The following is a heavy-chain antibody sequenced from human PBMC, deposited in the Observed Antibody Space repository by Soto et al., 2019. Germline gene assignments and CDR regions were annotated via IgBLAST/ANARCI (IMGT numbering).Heavy chain of an antibody. CDR2: ISGSGGST. V-gene: IGHV3-23*01. Sequence: GGSLRLSCAASGFTFSSYAMSWVRQAPGKGLEWVSAISGSGGSTYYADSVKGRFTISRDNSKNTLYLQMNSLRAEDTAVYYCAKVTYGSGSYSGFDPWGQGTLVTVSS. J-gene: IGHJ5*02. CDR3: AKVTYGSGSYSGFDP. CDR1: GFTFSSYA. D-gene: IGHD3-10*01.